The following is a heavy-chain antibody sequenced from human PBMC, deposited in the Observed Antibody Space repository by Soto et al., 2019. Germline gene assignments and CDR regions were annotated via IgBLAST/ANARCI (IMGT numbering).Heavy chain of an antibody. CDR3: ARRWGEGRVDY. D-gene: IGHD3-10*01. CDR1: GGSISSSNW. J-gene: IGHJ4*02. Sequence: QVQLQESGPGLVKPSGALSLTCAVSGGSISSSNWWSWVRQPPGKGLEWIGEIYHSGNTNYNPSLKSRVTMAVDKSRNQFSLKLSSVTAADTAVYYCARRWGEGRVDYWGQVTLVTVSS. CDR2: IYHSGNT. V-gene: IGHV4-4*02.